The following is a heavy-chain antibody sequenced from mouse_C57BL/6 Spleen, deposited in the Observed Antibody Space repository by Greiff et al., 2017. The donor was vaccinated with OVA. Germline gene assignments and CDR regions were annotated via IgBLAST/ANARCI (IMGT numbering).Heavy chain of an antibody. D-gene: IGHD1-1*01. J-gene: IGHJ1*03. CDR3: ARPLYYGSSSWYFDV. Sequence: VQLQQPGAELVMPGASVKLSCKASGYTFTSYWMHWVKQRPGQGLEWIGEIDPSDSYTNYNQKFKGKSTLTVDKSSSTAYMQLSSLTSEDSAVYYCARPLYYGSSSWYFDVWGTGTTVTVSS. V-gene: IGHV1-69*01. CDR2: IDPSDSYT. CDR1: GYTFTSYW.